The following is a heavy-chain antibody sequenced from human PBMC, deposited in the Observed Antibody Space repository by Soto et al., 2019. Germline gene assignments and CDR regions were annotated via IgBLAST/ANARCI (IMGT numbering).Heavy chain of an antibody. V-gene: IGHV4-59*12. D-gene: IGHD2-21*02. CDR1: GGSISSYY. J-gene: IGHJ6*02. CDR3: AREDDGGDRDYYGLDV. CDR2: IYYSGST. Sequence: PSETLSLTCTVSGGSISSYYWSWIRQPPGKGLEWIGYIYYSGSTNYNPSFKSRVTISVDTSKNQFSLQLSSVTAADTAVYFCAREDDGGDRDYYGLDVWGQGTTVTVSS.